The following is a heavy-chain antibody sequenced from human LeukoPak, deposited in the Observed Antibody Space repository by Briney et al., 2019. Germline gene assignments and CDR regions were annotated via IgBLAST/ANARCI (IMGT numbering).Heavy chain of an antibody. Sequence: GGSLRLSCAASGFTFEDYTMHCVRQAPGKTLEWISLISWDGTTYYRDSVKGRFTISRDNSKNSLYLQMDTLRTEDTAFYYCVKDISYESSGSVFDYWGQGTLVTVSS. D-gene: IGHD3-22*01. V-gene: IGHV3-43*01. CDR3: VKDISYESSGSVFDY. J-gene: IGHJ4*02. CDR2: ISWDGTT. CDR1: GFTFEDYT.